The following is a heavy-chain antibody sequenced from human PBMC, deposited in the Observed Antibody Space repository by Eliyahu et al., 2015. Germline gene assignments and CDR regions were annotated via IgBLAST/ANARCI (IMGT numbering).Heavy chain of an antibody. Sequence: EVQLLESGGGLVQPGGSLRLSCAASGFTFSNYAMSWVRQAPGKGLEWVSAISSSGGNTYYADSVKGRFTISRDNSKNTVYLQMNSLRAADTAVYYCAKDQGSEGDDAFDIWGQGTMVTVSS. CDR2: ISSSGGNT. J-gene: IGHJ3*02. CDR1: GFTFSNYA. CDR3: AKDQGSEGDDAFDI. V-gene: IGHV3-23*01. D-gene: IGHD3-10*01.